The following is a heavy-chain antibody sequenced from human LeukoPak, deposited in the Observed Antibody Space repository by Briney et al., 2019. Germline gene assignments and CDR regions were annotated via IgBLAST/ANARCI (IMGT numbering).Heavy chain of an antibody. CDR2: IYTSGST. J-gene: IGHJ4*02. CDR3: ARGISGEFDY. V-gene: IGHV4-61*02. Sequence: SETLSLTCTVSGGSISSGSYYWSWIRQPAGKGLEWIGRIYTSGSTNYNPYLKSRVTISVDTSKNQFSLKLSSVTAADTAVYYCARGISGEFDYWGQGTLVTVSS. CDR1: GGSISSGSYY. D-gene: IGHD6-19*01.